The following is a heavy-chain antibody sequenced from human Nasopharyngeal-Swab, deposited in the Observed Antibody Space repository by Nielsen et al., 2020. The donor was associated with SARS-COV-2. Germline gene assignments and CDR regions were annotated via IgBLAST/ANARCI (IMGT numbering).Heavy chain of an antibody. J-gene: IGHJ4*02. CDR3: ARIWGYYYGSGSYYYFDY. CDR2: IFSNDEK. Sequence: WIRQSPGKGLEWLAHIFSNDEKPYSTSLKNRLTISKDTSKSQVVLTMTNMDPVDTATYYCARIWGYYYGSGSYYYFDYWGQGTLVTVSS. D-gene: IGHD3-10*01. V-gene: IGHV2-26*01.